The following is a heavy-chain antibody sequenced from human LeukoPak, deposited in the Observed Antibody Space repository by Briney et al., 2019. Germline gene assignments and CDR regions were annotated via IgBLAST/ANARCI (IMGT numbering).Heavy chain of an antibody. J-gene: IGHJ5*02. CDR2: FYSSGST. CDR3: ARDFSSKNWFDT. CDR1: GGSITTYS. Sequence: KASETLSLTCTVFGGSITTYSWSWIRQPAGRGLEWIGRFYSSGSTDYNPSLKSRVTMSVDTSKNQVSLKLSSVTAADTAIYYCARDFSSKNWFDTWGQGTLVTVPS. D-gene: IGHD2/OR15-2a*01. V-gene: IGHV4-4*07.